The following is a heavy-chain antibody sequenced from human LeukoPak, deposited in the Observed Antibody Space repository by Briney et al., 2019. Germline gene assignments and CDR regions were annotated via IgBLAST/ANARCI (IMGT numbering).Heavy chain of an antibody. J-gene: IGHJ6*03. D-gene: IGHD2-8*01. Sequence: PGGSLRLSCAASGFTFSSYSINWVRQAPGQGLEWVSSISSSSSYIYYADSVKGRFSISRDSSKNILYLQMNSLRAGDTAVYYCAKDRCSNGVGCYYYYMDVWGKGTTVTISS. CDR2: ISSSSSYI. V-gene: IGHV3-21*01. CDR1: GFTFSSYS. CDR3: AKDRCSNGVGCYYYYMDV.